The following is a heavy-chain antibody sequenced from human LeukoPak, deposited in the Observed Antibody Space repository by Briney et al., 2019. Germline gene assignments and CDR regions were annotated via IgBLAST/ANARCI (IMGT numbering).Heavy chain of an antibody. Sequence: PGGSLRLSCAASGFSFSYYSMTWARQASGKGLEWISYIGVSGSPTYYADSVKGRFTISRDIAKNTLYLQMNSLRAEDTGVYYCAKDHYWSIDYWGRGTLVTVSS. CDR1: GFSFSYYS. V-gene: IGHV3-48*04. CDR2: IGVSGSPT. J-gene: IGHJ4*02. CDR3: AKDHYWSIDY. D-gene: IGHD3-3*01.